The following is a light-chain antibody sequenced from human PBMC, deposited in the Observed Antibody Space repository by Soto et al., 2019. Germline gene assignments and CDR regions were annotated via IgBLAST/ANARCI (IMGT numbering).Light chain of an antibody. CDR1: QMVSSSY. CDR3: KKYGGSPSP. J-gene: IGKJ4*01. V-gene: IGKV3-20*01. Sequence: EIVLTPSPGTLSLAPGERGTLSCRASQMVSSSYLALYQQKRGQAPGLLIYGASSRATATPDRFSASGSGTQFTPTISSLEPEDFAVSYCKKYGGSPSPSGGGTKLDI. CDR2: GAS.